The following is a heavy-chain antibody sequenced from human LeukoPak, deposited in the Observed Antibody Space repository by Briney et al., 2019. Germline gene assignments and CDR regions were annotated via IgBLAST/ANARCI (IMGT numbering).Heavy chain of an antibody. V-gene: IGHV3-21*06. J-gene: IGHJ4*02. CDR3: VREHYDFFLDY. CDR2: IRGESDYI. Sequence: GGSLRLSCTASEFVFSTYYMHWVRQAPGKGLEWVSSIRGESDYIYYRDSVKGRFTISRDNAKNSLYLQMNRLRVEDTAVYFCVREHYDFFLDYWGQGTLVTVSS. CDR1: EFVFSTYY. D-gene: IGHD3-3*01.